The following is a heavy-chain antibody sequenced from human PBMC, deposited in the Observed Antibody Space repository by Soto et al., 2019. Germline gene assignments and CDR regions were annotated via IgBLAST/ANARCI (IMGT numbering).Heavy chain of an antibody. CDR3: ARLLYYYDTAGYYFFDY. V-gene: IGHV4-61*01. J-gene: IGHJ4*02. CDR2: MSNSGSA. Sequence: PSETLSLTCTVSGGSVSGGTYYWSWIRQPPGKGLEWIGYMSNSGSANYNPSLKSRVTISVDSSKNQFSLKLSSVPAADTAVYFFARLLYYYDTAGYYFFDYWGQGIPVTVSS. D-gene: IGHD3-22*01. CDR1: GGSVSGGTYY.